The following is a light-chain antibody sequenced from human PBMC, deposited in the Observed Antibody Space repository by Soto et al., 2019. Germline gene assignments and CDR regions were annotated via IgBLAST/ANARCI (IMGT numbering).Light chain of an antibody. V-gene: IGLV1-40*01. J-gene: IGLJ2*01. CDR3: PSYDSSLRGVV. Sequence: QSVLTQPPSVSGAPGQRVTISCTGSSSNIGAGYDVHWYQQLPGTAPKLLIYGNSNRPSGVPDRFSGSKSGTSASLAITGLQAEDEAGYYRPSYDSSLRGVVFGGGTKVTVL. CDR2: GNS. CDR1: SSNIGAGYD.